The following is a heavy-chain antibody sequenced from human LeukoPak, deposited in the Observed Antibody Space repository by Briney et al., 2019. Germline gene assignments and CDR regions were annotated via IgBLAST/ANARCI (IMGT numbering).Heavy chain of an antibody. CDR3: AADYGAGSYYNDY. Sequence: GASVKVSCKAPGFTFTSSAMQGVRQARGQRLEWIGWIVVGSGNTNYAQKFQERATITRDRSTSTAYMELSRLRAEDTAVYYCAADYGAGSYYNDYWGQGTLVTVSS. CDR2: IVVGSGNT. CDR1: GFTFTSSA. D-gene: IGHD3-10*01. J-gene: IGHJ4*02. V-gene: IGHV1-58*02.